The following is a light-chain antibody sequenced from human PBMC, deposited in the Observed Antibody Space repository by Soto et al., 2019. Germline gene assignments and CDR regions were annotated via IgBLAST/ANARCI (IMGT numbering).Light chain of an antibody. CDR1: QSMRSN. V-gene: IGKV3-15*01. J-gene: IGKJ5*01. CDR2: GAS. Sequence: EIVMTQSPATLSLSPGERATLSCRASQSMRSNLAWYQQNPGQAPRLLIYGASTRATGIPARISGSGSGTEFTLTISRLEPEDFAVYYCQQYGSSFPITFGQGTRLEI. CDR3: QQYGSSFPIT.